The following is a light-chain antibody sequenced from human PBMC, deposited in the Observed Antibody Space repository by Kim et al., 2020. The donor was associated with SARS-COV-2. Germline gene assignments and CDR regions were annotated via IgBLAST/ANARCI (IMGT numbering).Light chain of an antibody. J-gene: IGLJ1*01. V-gene: IGLV3-1*01. CDR2: QDS. Sequence: SYELTQPPSVSVSPGQTASITCAGDKLGDKYACWYQQKPGQCPVLVIYQDSKRPSGIPERFSGSNSGDTATLTMSGTQAMGEADYYCQWVDSSLYVFGTG. CDR3: QWVDSSLYV. CDR1: KLGDKY.